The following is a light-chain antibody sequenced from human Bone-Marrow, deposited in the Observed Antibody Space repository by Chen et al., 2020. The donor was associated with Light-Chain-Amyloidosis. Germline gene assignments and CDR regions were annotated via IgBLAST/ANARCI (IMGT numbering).Light chain of an antibody. CDR2: DDS. J-gene: IGLJ3*02. V-gene: IGLV3-21*02. CDR3: QVWDRSSDRPV. CDR1: NIGSTS. Sequence: SYVLTQPSSVSVAPGQTATIACGGNNIGSTSVHWYQQTPGQAPLLVVYDDSDRPSGIPERLSGPNSGNTATLTSSRLEAGDEADYYCQVWDRSSDRPVFGGGTKLTVL.